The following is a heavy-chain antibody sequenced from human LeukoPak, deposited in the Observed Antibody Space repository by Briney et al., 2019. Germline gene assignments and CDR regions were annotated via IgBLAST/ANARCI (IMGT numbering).Heavy chain of an antibody. CDR2: ISYDGSNK. V-gene: IGHV3-30-3*01. D-gene: IGHD1-26*01. CDR3: ARALFSGSYLVY. Sequence: GGSLRLSCAASGFTFSSYAMHWVRQAPGKGLEWVAVISYDGSNKYYADSVKGRFTISRDNSKNTLYLQMNSLRAEDTAVYYCARALFSGSYLVYWGQGTLVTVSS. J-gene: IGHJ4*02. CDR1: GFTFSSYA.